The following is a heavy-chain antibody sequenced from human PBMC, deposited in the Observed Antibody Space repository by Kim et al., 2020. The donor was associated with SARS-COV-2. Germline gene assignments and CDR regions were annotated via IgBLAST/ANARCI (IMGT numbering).Heavy chain of an antibody. V-gene: IGHV4-34*01. CDR1: GGSFSGYY. D-gene: IGHD3-9*01. CDR2: INHSGST. CDR3: ARARDILTGYYPLRYYYYGMDV. J-gene: IGHJ6*02. Sequence: SETLSLTCAVYGGSFSGYYWSWIRQPPGKGLEWIGEINHSGSTNYNPSLKSRVTISVDTSKNQFSLKLSSVTAADTAVYYCARARDILTGYYPLRYYYYGMDVWGQGTTVTVSS.